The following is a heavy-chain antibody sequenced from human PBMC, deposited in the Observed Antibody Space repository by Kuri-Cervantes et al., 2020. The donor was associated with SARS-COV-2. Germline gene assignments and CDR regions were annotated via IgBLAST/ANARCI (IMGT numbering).Heavy chain of an antibody. D-gene: IGHD3-3*01. CDR2: IYSGGSST. Sequence: GGSLRLSCAASGFTFSSYAMSWVRQAPGKGLEWVSVIYSGGSSTYYADSVKGRFTISRDNSKNTLYLQMNSLRAEDTAVYYCAKDMGTIFGVVIGSGYGMDVWGQGTTVTVSS. V-gene: IGHV3-23*03. J-gene: IGHJ6*02. CDR1: GFTFSSYA. CDR3: AKDMGTIFGVVIGSGYGMDV.